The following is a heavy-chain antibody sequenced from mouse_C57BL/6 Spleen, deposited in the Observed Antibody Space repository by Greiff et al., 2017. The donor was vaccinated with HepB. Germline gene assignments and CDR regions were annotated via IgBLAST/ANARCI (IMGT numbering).Heavy chain of an antibody. J-gene: IGHJ1*03. CDR2: IHPNSGST. CDR3: ARSGIPITTVVATDWYFDV. D-gene: IGHD1-1*01. CDR1: GYTFTSYW. V-gene: IGHV1-64*01. Sequence: VQLQQPGAELVKPGASVKLSCKASGYTFTSYWMHWVKQRPGQGLEWIGMIHPNSGSTNYNEKFKSKATLTVDKSSSTAYMQLSSLTSEDSAVYYCARSGIPITTVVATDWYFDVWGTGTTVTVSS.